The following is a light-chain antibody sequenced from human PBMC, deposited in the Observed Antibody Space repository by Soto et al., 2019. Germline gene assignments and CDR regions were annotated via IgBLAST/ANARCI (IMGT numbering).Light chain of an antibody. CDR3: QYSGSSLRT. CDR2: GAS. CDR1: QSVSSNF. V-gene: IGKV3-20*01. Sequence: EIVLTQSPGTLSLSPGERATLSCRASQSVSSNFLAWYQQKPGQAPRLLIYGASNRATGIPDRFSGSGSGTDFTLTISRLEPEDFAVYYYQYSGSSLRTFGQGTKVEIK. J-gene: IGKJ1*01.